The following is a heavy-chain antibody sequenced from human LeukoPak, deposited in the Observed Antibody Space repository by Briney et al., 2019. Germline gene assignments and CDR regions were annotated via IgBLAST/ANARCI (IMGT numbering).Heavy chain of an antibody. CDR1: GGSISSSSYY. D-gene: IGHD5-18*01. J-gene: IGHJ3*02. CDR2: IYYSGST. Sequence: SETLSLTCTVSGGSISSSSYYWGWIRQPPGKGLEWIGSIYYSGSTYYNPSLKSRVTISVDTSKNQFSLKLSSVTAADTAVYYCARDLFRDTAMGNDAFDIWGQGTMVTVSS. CDR3: ARDLFRDTAMGNDAFDI. V-gene: IGHV4-39*07.